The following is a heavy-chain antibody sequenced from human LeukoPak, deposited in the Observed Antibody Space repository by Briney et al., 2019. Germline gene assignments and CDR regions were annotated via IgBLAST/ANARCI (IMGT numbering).Heavy chain of an antibody. Sequence: GGSLRLSCAASGFSVSSNYMSWVRQAPGKGLEWFSVMYIDGSTYYADSVKGRFTISRDISKNTLYLQMSSLRGEDAAVYYCARDREGGYDYWGQGTLVTVSS. CDR3: ARDREGGYDY. CDR2: MYIDGST. V-gene: IGHV3-53*01. CDR1: GFSVSSNY. D-gene: IGHD5-12*01. J-gene: IGHJ4*02.